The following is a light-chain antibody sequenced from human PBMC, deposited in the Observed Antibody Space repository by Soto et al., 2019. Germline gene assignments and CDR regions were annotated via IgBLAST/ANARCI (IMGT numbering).Light chain of an antibody. J-gene: IGLJ2*01. CDR3: QSYDSSLSVVV. V-gene: IGLV1-40*01. CDR2: GNN. Sequence: QSALTQTPSVSGAPGQRVTISCTGSSSDIGAGYDVHWYQQLPGTAPKLLIYGNNHRPSGVPDRFSGSKSGTSASLAITGLQAEDEAYYYCQSYDSSLSVVVFGGGTK. CDR1: SSDIGAGYD.